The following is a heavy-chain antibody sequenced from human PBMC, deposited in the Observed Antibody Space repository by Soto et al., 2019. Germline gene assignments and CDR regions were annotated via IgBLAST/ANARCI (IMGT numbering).Heavy chain of an antibody. CDR3: ARVSAREYYYGMEV. CDR1: GFTFTSYV. J-gene: IGHJ6*02. V-gene: IGHV3-30-3*01. CDR2: ISNDGNKI. Sequence: GGSLRLSCEVSGFTFTSYVMHWVRQAPGKGLEWVAVISNDGNKIYYADSVKGRLTISRDNSKNTLYLQMNSLIIEDTAVYYCARVSAREYYYGMEVWGQGTTVTV. D-gene: IGHD3-10*01.